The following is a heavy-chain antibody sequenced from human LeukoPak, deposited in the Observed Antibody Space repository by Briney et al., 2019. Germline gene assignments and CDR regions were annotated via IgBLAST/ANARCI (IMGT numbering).Heavy chain of an antibody. CDR2: IIPIFGTA. CDR3: ARQGLATEVSPFDY. CDR1: GGTFSSYA. V-gene: IGHV1-69*13. Sequence: SVKVSCKASGGTFSSYAISWVRQAPGQGLEWMGGIIPIFGTANYAQKFQGRVTITADESTSTAYMELSSLRSEDTAVYYCARQGLATEVSPFDYWGQGTLVTVSS. J-gene: IGHJ4*02. D-gene: IGHD1-1*01.